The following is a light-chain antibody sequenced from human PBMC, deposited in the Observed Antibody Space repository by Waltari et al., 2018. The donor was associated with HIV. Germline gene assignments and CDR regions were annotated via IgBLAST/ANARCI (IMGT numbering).Light chain of an antibody. CDR3: QQRSDWPLT. CDR1: QTVSSF. J-gene: IGKJ4*01. V-gene: IGKV3-11*01. CDR2: DAS. Sequence: EIVLTQSPSTLSLSPGARATLSCRASQTVSSFFAWYQQKPGQAPKLLIYDASSRATGIPARFSGSGSGTDFTLTISSLEPEDFAVYFCQQRSDWPLTFGGGTKVEIK.